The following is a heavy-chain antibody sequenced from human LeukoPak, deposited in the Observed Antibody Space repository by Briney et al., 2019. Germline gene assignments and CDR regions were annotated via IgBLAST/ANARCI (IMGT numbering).Heavy chain of an antibody. V-gene: IGHV4-39*01. D-gene: IGHD3-9*01. J-gene: IGHJ1*01. CDR2: IYYSGST. CDR1: GGSISSSSYY. CDR3: ARTYYDILTGCQTQH. Sequence: SETLSLTCTVSGGSISSSSYYWGWIRQPPGKGLEWIGSIYYSGSTYYNPSLKSRVTISVDTSKNQFSLKLSSVTAADTAVYYCARTYYDILTGCQTQHWGQGTLVTVSS.